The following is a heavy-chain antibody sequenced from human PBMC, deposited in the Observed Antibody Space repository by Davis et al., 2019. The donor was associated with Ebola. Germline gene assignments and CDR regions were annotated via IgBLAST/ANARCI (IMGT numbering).Heavy chain of an antibody. J-gene: IGHJ3*02. Sequence: PSETLSLTCTVSGGSISSSSYYWGWIRQPPGKGLEWIGSIYYSGSTYYNPSLKSRVTISVDTSKNQFSLKLSSVTAADTAVYYCARGGYDSSGYYTLDAFDIWGQGTMVTVSS. CDR2: IYYSGST. D-gene: IGHD3-22*01. CDR1: GGSISSSSYY. CDR3: ARGGYDSSGYYTLDAFDI. V-gene: IGHV4-39*07.